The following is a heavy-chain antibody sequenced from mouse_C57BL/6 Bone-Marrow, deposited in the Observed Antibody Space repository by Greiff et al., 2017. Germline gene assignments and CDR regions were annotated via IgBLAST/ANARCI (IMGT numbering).Heavy chain of an antibody. CDR2: ILPGSGST. CDR3: ASYYSKEWCAY. D-gene: IGHD2-5*01. Sequence: QVQLKASGAELMKPGASVKLSCKATGYTFTGYWIEWVKQRPGHGLEWIGEILPGSGSTNYNEKFKGKATFTADTSSNTAYMQLSSLTTEDSAIYYCASYYSKEWCAYWGQGTLVTVSA. V-gene: IGHV1-9*01. CDR1: GYTFTGYW. J-gene: IGHJ3*01.